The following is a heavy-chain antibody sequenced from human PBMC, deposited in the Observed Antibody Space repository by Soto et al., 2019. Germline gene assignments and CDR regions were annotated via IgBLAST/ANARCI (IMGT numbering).Heavy chain of an antibody. J-gene: IGHJ4*02. CDR1: GCTFSSYT. V-gene: IGHV1-69*08. D-gene: IGHD2-15*01. CDR3: ARDPRSGGSY. Sequence: QVQLVQSGAEVKKPGSSVKVSCKASGCTFSSYTISWVRQAPGQGLEWMGRIIPILGIANYAQKLQGRVTITADKSTSTAYMELSSLRSDDTAVYYCARDPRSGGSYWGQGTLVTVSS. CDR2: IIPILGIA.